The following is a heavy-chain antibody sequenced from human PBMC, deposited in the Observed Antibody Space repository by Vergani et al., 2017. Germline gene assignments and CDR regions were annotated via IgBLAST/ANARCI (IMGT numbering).Heavy chain of an antibody. CDR1: GFTFNHYA. D-gene: IGHD5-12*01. CDR3: AKANPRNSGYDYLYYYHAMDG. J-gene: IGHJ6*02. CDR2: ISGSGGST. Sequence: EVQLLKSGGDLVQPGGSLRLSCAASGFTFNHYAMNWVRQAPGKGLEWVSGISGSGGSTYYAGSVKGRFTISRDSSKNTLYLQMNSLSAGDTAVYYCAKANPRNSGYDYLYYYHAMDGWGQGTTVTVSS. V-gene: IGHV3-23*01.